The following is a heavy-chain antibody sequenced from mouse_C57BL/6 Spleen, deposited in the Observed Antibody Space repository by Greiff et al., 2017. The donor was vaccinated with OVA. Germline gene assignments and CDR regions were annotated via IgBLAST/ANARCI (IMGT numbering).Heavy chain of an antibody. CDR2: IDPETGGT. V-gene: IGHV1-15*01. D-gene: IGHD1-1*01. CDR1: GYTFTDYE. J-gene: IGHJ2*01. CDR3: TRGFTTEYYFDY. Sequence: VQLQQSGAELVRPGASVTLSCKASGYTFTDYEMHWVKQTPVHGLEWIGAIDPETGGTAYNQKFKGKAILTADKSSSTAYMELRSLTSEDSAVYYCTRGFTTEYYFDYWGQGTTLTVSS.